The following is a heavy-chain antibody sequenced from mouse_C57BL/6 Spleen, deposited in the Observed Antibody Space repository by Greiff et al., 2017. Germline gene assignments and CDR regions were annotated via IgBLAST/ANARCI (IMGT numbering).Heavy chain of an antibody. J-gene: IGHJ1*03. V-gene: IGHV1-85*01. CDR1: GYTFTSYD. CDR2: IYPRDGST. D-gene: IGHD1-1*01. CDR3: ARGSAITTGYFDV. Sequence: QVHVKQSGPELVKPGASVKLSCKASGYTFTSYDINWVKQRPGQGLEWIGWIYPRDGSTKYNEKFKGKATLTVDTSSSTAYMELHSLTSKDSAVYFCARGSAITTGYFDVWGTGTTVTVSS.